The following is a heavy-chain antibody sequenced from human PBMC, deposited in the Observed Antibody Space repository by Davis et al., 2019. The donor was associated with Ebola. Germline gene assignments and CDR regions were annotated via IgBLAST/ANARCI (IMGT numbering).Heavy chain of an antibody. Sequence: GESLKISCKGSGYSFTSYWIGWARQMPGKGLEWMGIIFPGDSDTRYSPSFQGQVTISADKSISTAYLQWSSLKASDTAMYYCARRRDCSGGSCYSEWFDPWGQGTLVTVSS. D-gene: IGHD2-15*01. CDR2: IFPGDSDT. CDR3: ARRRDCSGGSCYSEWFDP. CDR1: GYSFTSYW. V-gene: IGHV5-51*01. J-gene: IGHJ5*02.